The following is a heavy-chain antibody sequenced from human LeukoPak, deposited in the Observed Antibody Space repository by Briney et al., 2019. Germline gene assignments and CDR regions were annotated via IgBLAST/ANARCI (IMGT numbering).Heavy chain of an antibody. D-gene: IGHD2-2*01. CDR1: GFTVSSNY. CDR2: IYSGGST. Sequence: TGGSLRLSCAASGFTVSSNYMSWVRQAPGKGLEWVSVIYSGGSTYYADSVKGRFTISRDNSKNTLYLQMNNLRAEDTAVYYCVSFYETYWGRGTLVTVSS. J-gene: IGHJ4*02. CDR3: VSFYETY. V-gene: IGHV3-53*01.